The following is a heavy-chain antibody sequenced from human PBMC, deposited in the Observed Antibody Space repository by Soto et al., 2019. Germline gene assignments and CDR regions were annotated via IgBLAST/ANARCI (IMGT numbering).Heavy chain of an antibody. V-gene: IGHV3-74*01. CDR2: INSDGSST. CDR3: ARDVRFAYYDFWSGYYG. Sequence: EVQLVESGGGLVQPGGSLRLSCAASGFTFSSYWMHWVRQAPGKGLVWVSRINSDGSSTSYADSVKGRFTISRDNAKNTLYLQMNSLRAEDTAVYYCARDVRFAYYDFWSGYYGWGQGTLVTVSS. D-gene: IGHD3-3*01. CDR1: GFTFSSYW. J-gene: IGHJ4*02.